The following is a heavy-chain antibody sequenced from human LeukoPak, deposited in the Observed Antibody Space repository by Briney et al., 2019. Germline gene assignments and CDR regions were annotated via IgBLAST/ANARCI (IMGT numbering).Heavy chain of an antibody. CDR3: ARGAYYGMDV. V-gene: IGHV1-3*02. CDR2: SHAGNGDT. Sequence: ASVKVSCTASGYTFTSSAIHWVRQAPGHRLEWLGWSHAGNGDTKYSPEFQGRFTISSDTSASTAYMELSSLRSEDMAVYYCARGAYYGMDVWGQGTTVTVSS. CDR1: GYTFTSSA. J-gene: IGHJ6*02.